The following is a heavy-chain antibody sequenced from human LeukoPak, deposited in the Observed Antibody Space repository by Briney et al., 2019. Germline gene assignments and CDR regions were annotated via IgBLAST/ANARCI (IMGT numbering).Heavy chain of an antibody. V-gene: IGHV7-4-1*02. Sequence: ASVKVSCKASGYTFTSYAMNWVRQAPGQGLEWMGWINTNTGNPTYAQGFTGRFVFSLDTSVSTAYLQISSLKAEDTAVYYCAGDAPYYYDSSGYYYVFDYWGQGTLVTVSS. CDR2: INTNTGNP. CDR1: GYTFTSYA. D-gene: IGHD3-22*01. J-gene: IGHJ4*02. CDR3: AGDAPYYYDSSGYYYVFDY.